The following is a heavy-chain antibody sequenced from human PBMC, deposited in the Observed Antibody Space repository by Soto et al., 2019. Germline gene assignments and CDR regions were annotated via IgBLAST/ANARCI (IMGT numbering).Heavy chain of an antibody. CDR3: ASYALVVVVTVDYYYYGMDV. CDR2: IDSDGSST. J-gene: IGHJ6*02. CDR1: GFTFSSYS. V-gene: IGHV3-74*01. Sequence: GGSRRLSCAASGFTFSSYSMHWVRQAPGKGLVWVSRIDSDGSSTSYADSVKGRFTISRDNAKNTLYLQMNSLRAEDTAVYYCASYALVVVVTVDYYYYGMDVWGPGPTVTVSS. D-gene: IGHD3-22*01.